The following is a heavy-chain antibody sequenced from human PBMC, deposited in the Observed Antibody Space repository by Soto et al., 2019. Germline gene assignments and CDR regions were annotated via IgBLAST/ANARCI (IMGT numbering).Heavy chain of an antibody. D-gene: IGHD3-10*01. CDR3: ATPYYGSGRLYYYYYYMDV. V-gene: IGHV3-23*01. CDR1: GFTFSSYA. J-gene: IGHJ6*03. Sequence: GGSLRLSCAASGFTFSSYAMSWVRQAPGKGLEWVSAISGSGGSTYYADSVKGRFTISRDNSKNTLYLQMNSLRAEDTAVYYCATPYYGSGRLYYYYYYMDVWGKGTTVTVSS. CDR2: ISGSGGST.